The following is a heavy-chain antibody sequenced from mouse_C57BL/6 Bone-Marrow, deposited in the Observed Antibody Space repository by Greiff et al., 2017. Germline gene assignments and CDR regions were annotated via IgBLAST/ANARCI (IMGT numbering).Heavy chain of an antibody. CDR2: IDPSDSYT. V-gene: IGHV1-69*01. J-gene: IGHJ3*01. CDR3: ARDGSRAWFAY. CDR1: GYTFTSYW. Sequence: QVQLQQPGAELVMPGASVKLSCKASGYTFTSYWMHWVKQRPGQGLEWIGEIDPSDSYTNYNQKFKGKSTLTVDKSSSTAYMQLSSLTSEDSAVCYCARDGSRAWFAYWGQGTLVTVSA. D-gene: IGHD1-1*01.